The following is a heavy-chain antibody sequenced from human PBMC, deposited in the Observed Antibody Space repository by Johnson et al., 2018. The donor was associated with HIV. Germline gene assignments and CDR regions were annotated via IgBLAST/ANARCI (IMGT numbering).Heavy chain of an antibody. CDR1: GFTFSSYA. J-gene: IGHJ3*02. Sequence: QVQLVESGGGVVQPGRSLRLSCAASGFTFSSYAMHWVRQAPGKGLEWVAVISYDGSNKYYADSVKGRFTISRDNSENTLYLQMNSLRAEDTAVYYCARERIAAAGLDAFDIWGQGTMVTVSS. V-gene: IGHV3-30*14. CDR3: ARERIAAAGLDAFDI. CDR2: ISYDGSNK. D-gene: IGHD6-13*01.